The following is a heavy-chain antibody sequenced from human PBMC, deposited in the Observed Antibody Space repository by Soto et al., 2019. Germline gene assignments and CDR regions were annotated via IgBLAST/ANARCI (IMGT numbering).Heavy chain of an antibody. CDR2: IFYSGSSGST. V-gene: IGHV4-59*01. Sequence: PXETLGLTCGVSGASISSYYWSWIRQPPGKGLEWIGYIFYSGSSGSTNYNPSLKSRVTISVDTSKKQFSLKLSSVTDADTAVYYCARTALGWLDPWGQGTLVTVYS. D-gene: IGHD2-21*02. J-gene: IGHJ5*02. CDR3: ARTALGWLDP. CDR1: GASISSYY.